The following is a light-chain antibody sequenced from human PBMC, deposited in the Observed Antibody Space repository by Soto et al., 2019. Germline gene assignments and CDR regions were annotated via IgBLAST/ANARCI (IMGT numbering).Light chain of an antibody. CDR3: QQRSNWPPIT. J-gene: IGKJ4*01. V-gene: IGKV3-11*01. CDR1: QSLSSN. CDR2: DAS. Sequence: EIVLTQSPATLSLSPGERATLSCRASQSLSSNLAWYQQKPGQAPRLLIYDASNRATGIPARFSGSGSGTDFTLTISSLEPEDFAVYYCQQRSNWPPITFGGGTKVEIK.